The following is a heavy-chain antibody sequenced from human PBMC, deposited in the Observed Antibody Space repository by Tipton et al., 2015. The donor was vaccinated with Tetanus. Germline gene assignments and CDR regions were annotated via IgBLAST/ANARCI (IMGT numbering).Heavy chain of an antibody. CDR2: IFYSGNS. CDR3: ARGLIDDFLGSRIYFDS. D-gene: IGHD2-8*01. V-gene: IGHV4-59*01. J-gene: IGHJ4*02. Sequence: TLSLTCSVSGSSMSSSYWSWVRQTPDKRLEWIGDIFYSGNSISNPSFRSRVTMSVDTSRTLFSLTLIAVTAADTAVYFCARGLIDDFLGSRIYFDSWGPGTLVTVSS. CDR1: GSSMSSSY.